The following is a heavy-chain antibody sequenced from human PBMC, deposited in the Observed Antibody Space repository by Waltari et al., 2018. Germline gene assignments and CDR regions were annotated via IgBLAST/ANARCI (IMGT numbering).Heavy chain of an antibody. D-gene: IGHD6-19*01. CDR2: ISSSSSTI. Sequence: EVQLVESGGGLVQPGGSLRLSCAASGFTFSSYSMNWVRQAPGKGLEWVSYISSSSSTIYYADSVKGRFTISRDNAKNSLYLQMNSLRAEDTAVYYCARDVAVAAPNWFDPWGQGTLVTVSS. CDR3: ARDVAVAAPNWFDP. CDR1: GFTFSSYS. J-gene: IGHJ5*02. V-gene: IGHV3-48*04.